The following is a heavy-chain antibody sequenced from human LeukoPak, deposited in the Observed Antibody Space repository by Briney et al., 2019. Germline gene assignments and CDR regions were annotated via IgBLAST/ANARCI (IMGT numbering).Heavy chain of an antibody. CDR3: ARRGAWELHDAFDI. Sequence: SQTLSLTCTVSGGSISSGSYYWSWIRQPPGKGLEWIGSIYYSGSTYYNPSLESRVTISVDTSKNQFSLKLSSVTAADTAVYYCARRGAWELHDAFDIWGQGTMVTVSS. CDR1: GGSISSGSYY. J-gene: IGHJ3*02. CDR2: IYYSGST. V-gene: IGHV4-39*01. D-gene: IGHD1-26*01.